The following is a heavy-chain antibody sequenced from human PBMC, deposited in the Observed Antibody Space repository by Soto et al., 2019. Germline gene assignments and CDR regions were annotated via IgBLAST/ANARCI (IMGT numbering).Heavy chain of an antibody. D-gene: IGHD1-1*01. CDR3: ARSTAFFYYYIDV. Sequence: SETLSLTCTVSGGSISSGAFYWSWIRQHPGKGLEWIGYIYYSGSTYYNPSLKSRVTVSVDRSKNQFSLKLSSVTAADTAVYYCARSTAFFYYYIDVWGKGTTVTVSS. V-gene: IGHV4-31*03. CDR1: GGSISSGAFY. CDR2: IYYSGST. J-gene: IGHJ6*03.